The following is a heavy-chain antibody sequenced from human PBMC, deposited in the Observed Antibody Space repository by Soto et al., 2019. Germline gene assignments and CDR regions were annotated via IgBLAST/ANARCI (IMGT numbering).Heavy chain of an antibody. Sequence: QLQLQESGPGLVKPSETLSLTCTVSGGSISSSSYYWGWIRQPPGKGLEWIGSIYYSGSTYYNPSLKSRVTISLDTSKNQFSLKLSSVTAADTAVYYCARRKVANDAFDIWGQGTMVTVSS. CDR2: IYYSGST. CDR3: ARRKVANDAFDI. J-gene: IGHJ3*02. V-gene: IGHV4-39*01. CDR1: GGSISSSSYY. D-gene: IGHD5-12*01.